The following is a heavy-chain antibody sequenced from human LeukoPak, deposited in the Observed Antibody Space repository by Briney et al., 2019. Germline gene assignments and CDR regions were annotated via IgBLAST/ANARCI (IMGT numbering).Heavy chain of an antibody. CDR2: ISSIVTAI. CDR3: ARGGHDPGIPFDI. CDR1: GLPFMSYE. Sequence: GGPLRLSFEASGLPFMSYEMNWVRQAPGKGLEGVSYISSIVTAIYYPHSVKGRFTISRDNAKNSLYLQMNSLRADDTAVYYCARGGHDPGIPFDIWGQGTMVTVSS. V-gene: IGHV3-48*03. J-gene: IGHJ3*02. D-gene: IGHD1-1*01.